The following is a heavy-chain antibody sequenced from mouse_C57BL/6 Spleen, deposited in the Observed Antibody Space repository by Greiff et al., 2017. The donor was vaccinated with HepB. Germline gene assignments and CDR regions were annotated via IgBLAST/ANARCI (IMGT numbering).Heavy chain of an antibody. CDR2: IDPSDSYT. Sequence: QVQLKQPGAELVKPGASVKLSCKASGYTFTSYWMQWVKQRPGQGLEWIGEIDPSDSYTNYNQKFKGKATLTVDTSSSTAYMQLSSLTSEDSAVYYCARVYDYEGGFAYWGQGTLVTVSA. D-gene: IGHD2-4*01. V-gene: IGHV1-50*01. CDR1: GYTFTSYW. CDR3: ARVYDYEGGFAY. J-gene: IGHJ3*01.